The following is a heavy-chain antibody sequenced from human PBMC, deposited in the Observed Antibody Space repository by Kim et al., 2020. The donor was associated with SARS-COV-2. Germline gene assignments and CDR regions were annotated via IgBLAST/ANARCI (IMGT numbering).Heavy chain of an antibody. CDR1: GGTFSSYA. CDR3: ASPLRFLEWFTRYYGMDV. D-gene: IGHD3-3*01. V-gene: IGHV1-69*13. J-gene: IGHJ6*02. Sequence: SVKVSCKASGGTFSSYAISWVRQAPGQGLEWMGGIIPIFGTANYAQKFQGRVTITADESTSTAYMELSSLRSEDTAVYYCASPLRFLEWFTRYYGMDVWGQGTTVTVSS. CDR2: IIPIFGTA.